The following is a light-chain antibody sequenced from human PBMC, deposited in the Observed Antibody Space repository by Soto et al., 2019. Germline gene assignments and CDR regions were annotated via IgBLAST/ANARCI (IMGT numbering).Light chain of an antibody. J-gene: IGLJ2*01. CDR2: RNN. Sequence: QSVLTQPPSASGSPGQRVTISCSGSSSNIGSNYVYWYQQLPGTAPKLLIYRNNQRPSGVPDRFSGSNSGTSASLAISGLRSEDDADYYCAAWDGSLSGQVFGGGTKLTVL. V-gene: IGLV1-47*01. CDR1: SSNIGSNY. CDR3: AAWDGSLSGQV.